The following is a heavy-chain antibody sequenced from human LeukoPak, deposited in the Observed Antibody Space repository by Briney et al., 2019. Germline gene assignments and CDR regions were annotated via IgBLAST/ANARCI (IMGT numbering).Heavy chain of an antibody. Sequence: SETLSLTCTVSGGSISSYYWSWIRQPPGKGLEWIGYIYYSGSTNYNPSLKSRVTISVDTSKNQFSLKLSSVTAADTAVYYCARLLSLWFGETPHFDYWGQGTLVTVSS. V-gene: IGHV4-59*01. CDR1: GGSISSYY. J-gene: IGHJ4*02. CDR3: ARLLSLWFGETPHFDY. CDR2: IYYSGST. D-gene: IGHD3-10*01.